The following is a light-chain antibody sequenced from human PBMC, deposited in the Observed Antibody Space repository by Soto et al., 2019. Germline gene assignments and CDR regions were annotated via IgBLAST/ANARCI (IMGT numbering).Light chain of an antibody. CDR1: SSDVGGYNY. Sequence: GLTQPASVAGSPGQSITISCTGTSSDVGGYNYVSWFQHHPGKAPKLLIYEVSYRPSGVSNRFSGSKSGDTASLTISGLQAEDEADYYCSSFTNTITRYAFGTGTKVTVL. V-gene: IGLV2-14*01. J-gene: IGLJ1*01. CDR3: SSFTNTITRYA. CDR2: EVS.